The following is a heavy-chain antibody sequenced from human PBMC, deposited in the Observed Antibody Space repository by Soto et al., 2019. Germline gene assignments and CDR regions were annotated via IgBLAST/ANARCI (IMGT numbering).Heavy chain of an antibody. CDR2: ISAYNGNT. CDR3: ARDLYQQYYYDCSGRDY. D-gene: IGHD3-22*01. CDR1: GYTFTSYG. Sequence: QVQLVQSGAEVKKPGASVKVSCKASGYTFTSYGISWVRQAPGQGLEWMGWISAYNGNTNYAQKLQGRVTMTTDTSTSTAYMELRSLRSDDTAVYYCARDLYQQYYYDCSGRDYWGQGTLVTVSS. V-gene: IGHV1-18*01. J-gene: IGHJ4*02.